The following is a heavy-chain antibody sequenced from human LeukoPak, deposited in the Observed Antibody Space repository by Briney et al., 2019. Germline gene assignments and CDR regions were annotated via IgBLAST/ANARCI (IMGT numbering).Heavy chain of an antibody. D-gene: IGHD4-11*01. J-gene: IGHJ5*01. CDR3: ATVTKVDFDF. CDR2: VSVEGIGR. CDR1: GFTFSSYT. V-gene: IGHV3-30-3*01. Sequence: GGSPRLSCAASGFTFSSYTMYWFRQAPGKGLEWVASVSVEGIGRYFPGSVEGRFTISRDNSKNTVYLQMNNVRPEDTAVYFCATVTKVDFDFWGQGTLVSVSS.